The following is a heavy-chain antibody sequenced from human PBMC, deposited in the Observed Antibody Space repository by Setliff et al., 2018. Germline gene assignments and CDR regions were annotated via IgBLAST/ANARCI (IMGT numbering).Heavy chain of an antibody. Sequence: GESLKISCKGSGYSFTTYWIGWVRQMPGKGLELMGIIYPADSDPRYSPSFQGQVTISVDKSISTVYLHWSSLKASDTAMYYCARRAVTAEYFQHWGHGTLVTVSS. D-gene: IGHD4-17*01. J-gene: IGHJ1*01. CDR3: ARRAVTAEYFQH. V-gene: IGHV5-51*01. CDR1: GYSFTTYW. CDR2: IYPADSDP.